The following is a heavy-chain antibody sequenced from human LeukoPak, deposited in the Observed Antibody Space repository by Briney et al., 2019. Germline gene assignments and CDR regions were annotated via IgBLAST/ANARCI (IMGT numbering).Heavy chain of an antibody. Sequence: ASVKVSCKASGYTFTGYYMHWVRQAPGQGLEWMGWINLNSGGTNYAQKFQGRVTMTRDTSISTAYMELSRLRSDDTAVYYCARDLIYGDYAYYHSMDVWGKGTTVTISS. CDR2: INLNSGGT. CDR3: ARDLIYGDYAYYHSMDV. V-gene: IGHV1-2*02. D-gene: IGHD4-17*01. J-gene: IGHJ6*03. CDR1: GYTFTGYY.